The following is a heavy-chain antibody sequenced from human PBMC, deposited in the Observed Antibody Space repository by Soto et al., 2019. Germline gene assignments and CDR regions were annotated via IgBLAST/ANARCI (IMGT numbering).Heavy chain of an antibody. Sequence: GGSLRLSCAASGFTFSSYAMSWVRQAPGKGLEWVSAISGSGGSTYYADSVKGRFTISRDNSKNTLYLQMNSLRAEDTAVYYCAKALYDFWSGYFSPTDYWGQGTLVTVSS. CDR2: ISGSGGST. V-gene: IGHV3-23*01. J-gene: IGHJ4*02. D-gene: IGHD3-3*01. CDR1: GFTFSSYA. CDR3: AKALYDFWSGYFSPTDY.